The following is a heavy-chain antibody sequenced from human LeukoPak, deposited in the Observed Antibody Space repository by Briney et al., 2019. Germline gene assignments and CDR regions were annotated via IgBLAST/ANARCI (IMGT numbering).Heavy chain of an antibody. V-gene: IGHV3-53*04. J-gene: IGHJ4*02. CDR1: GFTVSSNY. D-gene: IGHD4-17*01. CDR2: ICSGGST. Sequence: GGSLRHSCAASGFTVSSNYMSWVRQAPGKGLEWVSVICSGGSTYYADSVKGRFTISRHNSKNTLYLQMNSLRAEDTAVYYCARVRYGDYVYYFDYWGQGTLVTVSS. CDR3: ARVRYGDYVYYFDY.